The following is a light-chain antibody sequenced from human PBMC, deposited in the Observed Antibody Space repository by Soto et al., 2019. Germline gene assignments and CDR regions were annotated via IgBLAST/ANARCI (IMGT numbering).Light chain of an antibody. CDR2: GAS. CDR1: QGIGNC. CDR3: QQANSFPQS. V-gene: IGKV1D-12*01. J-gene: IGKJ5*01. Sequence: DIQMTQSPSSVSASVGDTVTINCRASQGIGNCLAWYQQKPGKATKLLIYGASSLQSGVPSRFSGSGSGTDFTLTISSLQPEDFATYYCQQANSFPQSFGQGTRLEIK.